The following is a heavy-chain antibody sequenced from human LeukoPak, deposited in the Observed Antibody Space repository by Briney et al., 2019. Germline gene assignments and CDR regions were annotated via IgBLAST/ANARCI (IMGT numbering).Heavy chain of an antibody. J-gene: IGHJ4*02. CDR3: AKGNSDQYYFDY. CDR2: ISSSGGSA. Sequence: GGSLRLSCAASGFTFSSYAMAWVRQAPGKGLEWVSSISSSGGSAYYADSVKGRFTISRDNFKDTLYLQMNSLRTDDTAVYYCAKGNSDQYYFDYWGQGTLVTVSS. CDR1: GFTFSSYA. D-gene: IGHD2-2*01. V-gene: IGHV3-23*01.